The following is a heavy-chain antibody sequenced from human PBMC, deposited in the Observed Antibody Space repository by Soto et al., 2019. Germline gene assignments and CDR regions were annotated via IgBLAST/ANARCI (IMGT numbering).Heavy chain of an antibody. CDR3: ARVPGP. CDR1: GGSISSGGYS. Sequence: SETMSLTCAVSGGSISSGGYSWSWIRQPPGKGLEWIGYIYHSGSTYYNSSLKSRVTISVDRSKNQFSLKLSSVTAADTAVYYCARVPGPWGQGTLVTVSS. CDR2: IYHSGST. V-gene: IGHV4-30-2*01. D-gene: IGHD3-10*01. J-gene: IGHJ5*02.